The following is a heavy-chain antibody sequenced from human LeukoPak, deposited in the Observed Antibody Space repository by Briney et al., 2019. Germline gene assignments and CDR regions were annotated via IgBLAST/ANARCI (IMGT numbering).Heavy chain of an antibody. D-gene: IGHD2-2*01. CDR1: GGSFSGYY. V-gene: IGHV4-34*01. Sequence: PSETLSLTCAVYGGSFSGYYWSWIRQPPGKGLEWIGEINHSGSTNYNPSLKSRVTISVDTSKNQLSLKLSSVTAADTAVYYCARVGLQDIVVVPAASYYFDYWGQGTLVTVSS. CDR2: INHSGST. J-gene: IGHJ4*02. CDR3: ARVGLQDIVVVPAASYYFDY.